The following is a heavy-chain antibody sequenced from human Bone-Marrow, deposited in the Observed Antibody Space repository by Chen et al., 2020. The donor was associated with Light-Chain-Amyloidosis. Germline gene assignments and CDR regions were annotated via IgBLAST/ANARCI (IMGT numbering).Heavy chain of an antibody. CDR1: GYTFTNYA. V-gene: IGHV1-3*01. D-gene: IGHD3-10*01. CDR3: ARDRFYGSGSYYIFDY. Sequence: QVQLVQSGAEVKKPGASVKVSCKAPGYTFTNYALHWVRQAPGQRLEWMGWINAGNGNTKYSQKFQGRVTITRDTSASIAYMGLSSLRSEDTAVYYCARDRFYGSGSYYIFDYWGQGTLVTVSS. J-gene: IGHJ4*02. CDR2: INAGNGNT.